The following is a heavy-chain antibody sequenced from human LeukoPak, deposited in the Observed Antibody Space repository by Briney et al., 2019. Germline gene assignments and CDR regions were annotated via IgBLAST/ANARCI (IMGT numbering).Heavy chain of an antibody. CDR2: ISSSSSYI. Sequence: GGALRLSCAASGFTFSSYSMNWVRQAPGKGLEWVSSISSSSSYIYSADSVKGRFTISRDNAKNSLYLQMNSLRAEDTAVYYCARVREESVWGKGTTVTVSS. V-gene: IGHV3-21*01. CDR3: ARVREESV. J-gene: IGHJ6*04. CDR1: GFTFSSYS.